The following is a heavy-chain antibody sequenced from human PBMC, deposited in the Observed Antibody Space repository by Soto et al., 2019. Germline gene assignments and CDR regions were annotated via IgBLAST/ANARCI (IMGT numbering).Heavy chain of an antibody. CDR2: IYYSGST. D-gene: IGHD2-21*02. CDR1: GGSISSGGYY. J-gene: IGHJ6*02. Sequence: QVQLQESGPGLVKPSQTLSLTCTVSGGSISSGGYYWSWIRQHPGKGLEWIGYIYYSGSTYYNPSLTGRVTLSVDTSKSQFSLKLSSVTAADTAVYYCARVCGGDCHYGMDVWGQGTTVTVSS. V-gene: IGHV4-31*03. CDR3: ARVCGGDCHYGMDV.